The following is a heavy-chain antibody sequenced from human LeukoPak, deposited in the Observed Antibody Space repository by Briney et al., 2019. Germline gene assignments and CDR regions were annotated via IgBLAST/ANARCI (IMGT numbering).Heavy chain of an antibody. D-gene: IGHD3-16*01. J-gene: IGHJ6*03. CDR1: GFTFSSYS. Sequence: PGGSLRLSCAASGFTFSSYSMNWVRQAPGKGLEWVSSISSSSYIYYADSVKGRFTISRDNAKNSLYLQMNSLRAEDTAVYYCARGLGDYYYYYMDVWGKGPRSPSP. CDR2: ISSSSYI. CDR3: ARGLGDYYYYYMDV. V-gene: IGHV3-21*01.